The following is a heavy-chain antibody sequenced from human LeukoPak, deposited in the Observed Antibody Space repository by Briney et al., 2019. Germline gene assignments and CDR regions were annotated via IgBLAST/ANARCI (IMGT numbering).Heavy chain of an antibody. J-gene: IGHJ6*03. V-gene: IGHV3-11*04. CDR2: ISSSGSTI. CDR3: ARETSIVATTPHGYYYYMDV. D-gene: IGHD5-12*01. Sequence: AGGSLRLSCAASGFTFSDYYMSWIRQAPGKGLEWVSYISSSGSTIYYADSVKGRFTISRDNAKNSLYLQMNSLRAEDTAVYYCARETSIVATTPHGYYYYMDVWGKGTTVTVSS. CDR1: GFTFSDYY.